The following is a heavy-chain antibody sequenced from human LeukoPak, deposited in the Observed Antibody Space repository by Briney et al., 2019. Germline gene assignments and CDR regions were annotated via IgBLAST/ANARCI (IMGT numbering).Heavy chain of an antibody. D-gene: IGHD5-12*01. V-gene: IGHV3-9*01. CDR2: ISWSGGSI. J-gene: IGHJ6*02. Sequence: GGSLRLSCAASGFIFDDYSIHWVRQAPGKGLEWVSGISWSGGSIGYADSVKGRFTISRDHAKNSVYLQMTSLRPEDTAVYYCAKDISIGGYADGYYYAMDVWGQGTTVTVSS. CDR1: GFIFDDYS. CDR3: AKDISIGGYADGYYYAMDV.